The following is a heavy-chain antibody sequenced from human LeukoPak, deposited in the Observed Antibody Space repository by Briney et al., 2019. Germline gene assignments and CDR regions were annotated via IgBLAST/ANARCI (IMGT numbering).Heavy chain of an antibody. Sequence: SVKVSCKASGYTFTSYYMHWVRQAPGQGLEWMGRIIPILGIANYAQKFQGRVTITADKSTSTAYMELSSLRSEDTAVYYCAREYYYDSSGYYFQEDYWGQGTLVTVSS. V-gene: IGHV1-69*04. CDR1: GYTFTSYY. J-gene: IGHJ4*02. CDR3: AREYYYDSSGYYFQEDY. CDR2: IIPILGIA. D-gene: IGHD3-22*01.